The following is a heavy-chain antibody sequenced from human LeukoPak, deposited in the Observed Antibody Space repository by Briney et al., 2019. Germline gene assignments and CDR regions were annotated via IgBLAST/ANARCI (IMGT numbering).Heavy chain of an antibody. V-gene: IGHV4-4*07. J-gene: IGHJ6*02. CDR3: ARGELIRGVLARSPRPRLYYGMDV. CDR2: SYTTGSA. Sequence: SETLSLTCTVSGGSIRDSYWNWIRLPAGRGLEWIGRSYTTGSASYNPSLKSRVTMSFDMSSNQSSLRLTSVTAADTAVYFCARGELIRGVLARSPRPRLYYGMDVWGQGTTVIVSS. D-gene: IGHD3-10*01. CDR1: GGSIRDSY.